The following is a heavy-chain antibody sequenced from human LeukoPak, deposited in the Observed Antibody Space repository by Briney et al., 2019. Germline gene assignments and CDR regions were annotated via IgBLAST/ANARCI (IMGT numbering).Heavy chain of an antibody. CDR1: GYTFAGYY. CDR3: ARGLYSTSSDVPGC. D-gene: IGHD6-6*01. Sequence: ASVKVSCKASGYTFAGYYMHWVRQAPGQGPEWMGWINPNSGGTISAQRFQGRVTMTRDTSISTAYMELSRLRSDDTAVYYCARGLYSTSSDVPGCWGQGTLVTVSS. CDR2: INPNSGGT. J-gene: IGHJ4*02. V-gene: IGHV1-2*02.